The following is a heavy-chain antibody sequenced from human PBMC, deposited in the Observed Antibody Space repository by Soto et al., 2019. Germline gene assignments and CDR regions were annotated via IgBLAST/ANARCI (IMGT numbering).Heavy chain of an antibody. CDR1: GFSFISYS. V-gene: IGHV3-21*01. CDR3: VRDFGWYFRSGYMDV. J-gene: IGHJ6*03. Sequence: EVHLVESGGGLVKPGGSLRLSCAASGFSFISYSMNWVRQAPGKGLEWVASINEDSSYIYYTHSLRGRFTISRDNAKDSLYLRMNSLRAEETAVYYCVRDFGWYFRSGYMDVWGDGATVTVSS. D-gene: IGHD3-3*01. CDR2: INEDSSYI.